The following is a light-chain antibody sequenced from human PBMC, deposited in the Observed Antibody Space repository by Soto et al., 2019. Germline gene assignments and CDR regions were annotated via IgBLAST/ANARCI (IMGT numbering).Light chain of an antibody. CDR1: QSVAGD. V-gene: IGKV3-15*01. CDR2: GAS. CDR3: QQYNNWPLT. Sequence: EIVLTQSPVTLSVSPGEGATLSCRASQSVAGDLAWFQQTPGQVPRLPIYGASTRATGVPARFRGSGSGTDFTLTISSLESGDFAVYYCQQYNNWPLTFGGGTNVEIK. J-gene: IGKJ4*01.